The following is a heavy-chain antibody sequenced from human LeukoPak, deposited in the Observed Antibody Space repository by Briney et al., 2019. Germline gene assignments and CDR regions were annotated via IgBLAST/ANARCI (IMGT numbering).Heavy chain of an antibody. CDR1: GGSITDYH. Sequence: SETLSLTCTVSGGSITDYHWTWIRQPPGQGLEYIGYVYNRGTTFYNPSLKGRVTISADTSKKQFFLKVNSMTAADTAVYYCARGAGGYRFDPWGQETLVTVSS. J-gene: IGHJ5*02. D-gene: IGHD1-1*01. CDR2: VYNRGTT. V-gene: IGHV4-59*01. CDR3: ARGAGGYRFDP.